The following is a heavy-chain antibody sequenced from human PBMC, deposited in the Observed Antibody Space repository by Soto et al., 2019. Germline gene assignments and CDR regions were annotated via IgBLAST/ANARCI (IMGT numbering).Heavy chain of an antibody. Sequence: GGSLRLSCSASGFTFSIYAMHWVRQAPGKGLEYVSSISTNGGSTDYADSVKGRFTISRDNSKNTVYLQMSSLRVEDTAVYYCVKGEYYYDSSGYYLGQGTLVTVSS. D-gene: IGHD3-22*01. J-gene: IGHJ4*02. CDR1: GFTFSIYA. V-gene: IGHV3-64D*06. CDR2: ISTNGGST. CDR3: VKGEYYYDSSGYY.